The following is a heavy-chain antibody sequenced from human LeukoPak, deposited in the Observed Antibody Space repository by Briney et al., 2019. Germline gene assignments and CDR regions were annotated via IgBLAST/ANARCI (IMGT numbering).Heavy chain of an antibody. V-gene: IGHV4-30-4*01. D-gene: IGHD3-16*02. CDR3: ARGNPDDYVWGSYRLDY. CDR1: GGSISSGDYY. J-gene: IGHJ4*02. CDR2: IYYSGST. Sequence: SQTLSLTCTVSGGSISSGDYYWSWIRQPPGKGLEWIVYIYYSGSTYYNPSLKSRVTISVDTSKNQFSLKLSSVTAADTAVYYCARGNPDDYVWGSYRLDYWGQGTLVTVSS.